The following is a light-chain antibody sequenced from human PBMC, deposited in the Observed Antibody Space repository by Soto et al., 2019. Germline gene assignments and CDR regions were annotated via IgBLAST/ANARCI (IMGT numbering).Light chain of an antibody. Sequence: EIVMTQSPATLSVSPWERATLSCRASQSVSSNLAWYQQKPGQAPRFLSYGASTRPIGIPDRFSGSGSGTDFTLTISRREAADFVMYYCQQYGSSPITFGQGTRLEI. CDR2: GAS. J-gene: IGKJ5*01. V-gene: IGKV3-20*01. CDR3: QQYGSSPIT. CDR1: QSVSSN.